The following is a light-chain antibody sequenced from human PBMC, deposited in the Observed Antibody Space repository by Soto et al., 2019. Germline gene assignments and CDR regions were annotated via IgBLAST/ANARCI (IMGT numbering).Light chain of an antibody. V-gene: IGLV3-21*02. Sequence: SYELTQPPSGSVAPGQTARITCGGNNIGSKSVHWYQQKPGQAPVLVVYDDCDRPSGIPERFSGSNSGNTATLTISRVEAVDEADYYCQVWDSSSDHPYVFGTGTKVTVL. CDR2: DDC. CDR1: NIGSKS. CDR3: QVWDSSSDHPYV. J-gene: IGLJ1*01.